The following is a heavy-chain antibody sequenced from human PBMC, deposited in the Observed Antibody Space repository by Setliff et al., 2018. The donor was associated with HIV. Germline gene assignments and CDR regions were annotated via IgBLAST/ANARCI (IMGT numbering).Heavy chain of an antibody. V-gene: IGHV4-39*01. J-gene: IGHJ4*02. CDR3: ARHVDIVAPFDF. Sequence: SETLSLTCTVSGASIPSSSHYWGWIRQPPGKGLQWIGTIFSSGSTYYDPSLKSRVTISIDSTKNQISLKLDFVTAADTAVYYCARHVDIVAPFDFWGQGTLVTVSS. CDR2: IFSSGST. D-gene: IGHD5-12*01. CDR1: GASIPSSSHY.